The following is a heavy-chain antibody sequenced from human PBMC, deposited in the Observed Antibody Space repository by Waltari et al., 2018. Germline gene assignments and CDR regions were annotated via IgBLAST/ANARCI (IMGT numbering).Heavy chain of an antibody. V-gene: IGHV1-46*01. Sequence: QVQLVQSGAEVKKPGASVKVSCKASGYTFTSYYMHWVRQAPGQGLEWMGRINPSGGSTSYAQKFQGRVTMTRDTSTSTVYMELSSLRSEDTAVYYCARTEVLELSFDYWGQGTLVTVSS. CDR1: GYTFTSYY. CDR3: ARTEVLELSFDY. D-gene: IGHD1-7*01. CDR2: INPSGGST. J-gene: IGHJ4*02.